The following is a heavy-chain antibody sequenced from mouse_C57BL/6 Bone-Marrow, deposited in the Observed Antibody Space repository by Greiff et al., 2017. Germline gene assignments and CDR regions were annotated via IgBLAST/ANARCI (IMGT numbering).Heavy chain of an antibody. CDR3: ARTSVVGDAMDY. Sequence: EVQLVESGGGLVKPGGSLKLSCAASGFTFSDYGMHWVRQAPEKGLEWVAYISSGSSTIYYADTVKGRFTISRDNAKNTLFLQMTSLGSEDTAMYYCARTSVVGDAMDYWGQGTSVTVSS. D-gene: IGHD1-1*01. J-gene: IGHJ4*01. V-gene: IGHV5-17*01. CDR2: ISSGSSTI. CDR1: GFTFSDYG.